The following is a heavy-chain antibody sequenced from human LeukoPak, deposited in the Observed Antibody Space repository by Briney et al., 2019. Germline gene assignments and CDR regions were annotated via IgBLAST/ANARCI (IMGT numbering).Heavy chain of an antibody. V-gene: IGHV3-7*01. J-gene: IGHJ4*02. CDR1: GFMFGRFW. CDR2: MKQDGSEA. D-gene: IGHD3-10*01. Sequence: GGSLRLSCAASGFMFGRFWMNWVRQAPGKGLEWVANMKQDGSEAYYVDSVRGRFTISRDNAKNSLYLQMNSLRAEDTAVYYCVRSTGRFGDLLYVWGQGTPVTVSS. CDR3: VRSTGRFGDLLYV.